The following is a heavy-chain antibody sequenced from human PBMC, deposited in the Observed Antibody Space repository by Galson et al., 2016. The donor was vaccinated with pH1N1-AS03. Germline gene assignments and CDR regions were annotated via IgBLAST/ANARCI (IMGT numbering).Heavy chain of an antibody. CDR3: ARQVWISWWWFDP. V-gene: IGHV4-61*02. J-gene: IGHJ5*02. Sequence: YWTWIRQPAGKGLEWIGRIYSGARAANYNPSLKSRATISLDTSQNQFSLILNSVTAADTAVYYCARQVWISWWWFDPWGQGTLVTVSS. D-gene: IGHD5-12*01. CDR2: IYSGARAA. CDR1: Y.